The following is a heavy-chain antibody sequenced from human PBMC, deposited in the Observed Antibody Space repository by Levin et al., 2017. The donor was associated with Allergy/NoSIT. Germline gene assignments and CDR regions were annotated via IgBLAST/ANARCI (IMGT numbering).Heavy chain of an antibody. V-gene: IGHV4-34*01. J-gene: IGHJ6*03. CDR3: ARGRYCSGTSCYREYYYYYMDV. Sequence: SYAGYYWNWIRQPPGKGLEWLGEINHSGSTNYNPSLKSRVTISVDTSKNQFSLKLSSVTAADTAVYYCARGRYCSGTSCYREYYYYYMDVWGKGTTVTVSS. CDR2: INHSGST. D-gene: IGHD2-2*01. CDR1: SYAGYY.